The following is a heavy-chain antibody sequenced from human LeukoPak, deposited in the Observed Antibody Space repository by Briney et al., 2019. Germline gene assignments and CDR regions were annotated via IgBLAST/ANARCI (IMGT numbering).Heavy chain of an antibody. CDR2: ITGDCNYI. J-gene: IGHJ4*02. CDR3: ARERNFYYFDY. Sequence: GGSLRLSCAASGFTFNDYTMTWVRQAPGKGLEWVSSITGDCNYIFYADSVKGRFTISRDNAQNSLFLELNSLRGEDTAVYYCARERNFYYFDYWSQGALVTVSS. V-gene: IGHV3-21*01. CDR1: GFTFNDYT. D-gene: IGHD3-3*01.